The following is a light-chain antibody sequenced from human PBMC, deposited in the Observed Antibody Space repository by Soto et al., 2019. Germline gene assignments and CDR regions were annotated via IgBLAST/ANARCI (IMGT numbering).Light chain of an antibody. V-gene: IGLV4-69*01. CDR2: LNSDGSH. J-gene: IGLJ3*02. Sequence: QLVLTQSPSASASLGASVKLTCTLSSGHSSYAIAWHQQQPEKGHRYLMKLNSDGSHSKGDGSPDRFSGSSSGAERYLTISSLQSEDEADYYCQTWGTGSWVFGGGTKLTVL. CDR1: SGHSSYA. CDR3: QTWGTGSWV.